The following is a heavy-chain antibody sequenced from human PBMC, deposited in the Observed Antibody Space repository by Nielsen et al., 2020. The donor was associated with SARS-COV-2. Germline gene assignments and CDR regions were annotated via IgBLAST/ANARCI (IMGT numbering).Heavy chain of an antibody. J-gene: IGHJ6*02. CDR1: GGSVSSGSYY. V-gene: IGHV4-61*01. Sequence: SETLSLTCTVSGGSVSSGSYYWSWIRQTPGKGLEWIGYIYYSGSTNYNPSLKSRVTISVDTSKNQFSLKLSSVTAADTAVYYCAREVYLAYCGGDCSPRGMDVWGQGTTVTVSS. D-gene: IGHD2-21*02. CDR2: IYYSGST. CDR3: AREVYLAYCGGDCSPRGMDV.